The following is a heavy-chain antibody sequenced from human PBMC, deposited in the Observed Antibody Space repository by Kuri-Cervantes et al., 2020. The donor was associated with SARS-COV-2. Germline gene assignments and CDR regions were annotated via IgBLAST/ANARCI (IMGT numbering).Heavy chain of an antibody. V-gene: IGHV3-30-3*01. J-gene: IGHJ4*02. CDR3: ARDRVGVHDS. CDR2: ISYDGTNK. Sequence: GGSLRLSCAASGFTLSRYAMHWVRQAPGKGPEWVEVISYDGTNKDYTASGKGRFTISRDNSQNTLYLQMKSLRTEDTALCYCARDRVGVHDSWGQGTLVTVSS. CDR1: GFTLSRYA. D-gene: IGHD2-21*01.